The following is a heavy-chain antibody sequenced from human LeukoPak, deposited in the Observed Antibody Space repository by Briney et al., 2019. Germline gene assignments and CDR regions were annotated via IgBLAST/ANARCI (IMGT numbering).Heavy chain of an antibody. CDR1: GYTFTSYG. V-gene: IGHV1-69*13. CDR2: IIPIFGTA. CDR3: ARVDSEIVGARNNYYYMDV. J-gene: IGHJ6*03. Sequence: ASVKVSCKASGYTFTSYGISWVRQAPGQGLEWMGGIIPIFGTANYAQKFQGRVTITADESTSTAYMELSSLRSEDTAVYYCARVDSEIVGARNNYYYMDVWGKGTTVTVSS. D-gene: IGHD1-26*01.